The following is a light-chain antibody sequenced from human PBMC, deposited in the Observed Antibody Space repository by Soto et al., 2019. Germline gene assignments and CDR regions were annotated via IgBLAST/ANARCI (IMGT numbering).Light chain of an antibody. J-gene: IGKJ1*01. CDR3: LQYHDDSWT. CDR2: TAS. V-gene: IGKV1-6*01. Sequence: IQMTQSPSSLSATLGDRDTITCRASQDIRNELGWYQQKPGKAPKLLINTASTLQSGVSSRFRGSRSGTEFTLTVSSLQPEDFATYYCLQYHDDSWTFGQGTKVDIK. CDR1: QDIRNE.